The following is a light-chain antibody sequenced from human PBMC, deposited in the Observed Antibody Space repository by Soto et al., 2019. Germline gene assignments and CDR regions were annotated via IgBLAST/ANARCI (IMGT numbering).Light chain of an antibody. J-gene: IGLJ3*02. Sequence: QSMLTQPASVSGSPGQSITISCSGTSSDIGGYNYVSWYQQHPGKAPILMIYGVSHRPSGVSNRFSGSKSGNTASLTISGLQAEDEGDYYCSSYTSSITLVFGGGTKLTVL. CDR3: SSYTSSITLV. V-gene: IGLV2-14*01. CDR1: SSDIGGYNY. CDR2: GVS.